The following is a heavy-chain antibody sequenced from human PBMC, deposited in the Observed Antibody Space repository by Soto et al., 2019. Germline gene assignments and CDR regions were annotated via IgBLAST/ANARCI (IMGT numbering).Heavy chain of an antibody. V-gene: IGHV3-23*01. D-gene: IGHD3-10*01. Sequence: GGSLRLSCAASGFTFSSYAMSWVRQAPGKGLEWVSAISGSGGSTYYADSVKGRFTISRDNSKNTLYLQMNSLRVEDTAVYYCAKVAYYYGSGSYYKSPLDYWGQGTLVTVSS. CDR1: GFTFSSYA. CDR2: ISGSGGST. CDR3: AKVAYYYGSGSYYKSPLDY. J-gene: IGHJ4*02.